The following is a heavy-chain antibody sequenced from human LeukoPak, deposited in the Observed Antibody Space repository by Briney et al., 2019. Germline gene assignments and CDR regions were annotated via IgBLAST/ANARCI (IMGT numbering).Heavy chain of an antibody. CDR2: IKPSGGDT. J-gene: IGHJ3*02. CDR1: GYTFTNYY. CDR3: AREGLVLHAFDI. V-gene: IGHV1-46*01. D-gene: IGHD6-6*01. Sequence: ASVKVSCKASGYTFTNYYMHWVRQAPGQGLEWMGIIKPSGGDTAYAQNLQGRVTMTRDTSTSTVYIELSSLRSEDTAVYYCAREGLVLHAFDIWGQGTMVTVSS.